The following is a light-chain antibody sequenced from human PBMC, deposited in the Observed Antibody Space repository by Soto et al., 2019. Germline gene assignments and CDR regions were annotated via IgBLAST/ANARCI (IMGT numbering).Light chain of an antibody. CDR3: SSYTTSITVA. CDR2: EVS. V-gene: IGLV2-14*01. CDR1: SSDIGGYNY. J-gene: IGLJ2*01. Sequence: QSVLTQSASVSGSPGQSITISCTGTSSDIGGYNYVSWYQQHPDKAPKLMIFEVSNRPSGVSNRFSGSKSGNTASLTISGLLPEDEADYYCSSYTTSITVAFGGGTKLTVL.